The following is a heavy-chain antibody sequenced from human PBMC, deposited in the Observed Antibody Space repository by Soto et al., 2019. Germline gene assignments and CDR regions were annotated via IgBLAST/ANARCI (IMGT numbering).Heavy chain of an antibody. Sequence: GGSLRLSCAASGFTFSSYGMHWVRQAPGKGLEWVAVIWYDGSNKYYADSVKGRFTISRDNSKNTLYLQMNSLRAEDTAVYYCARNLPATFNYYYYGMDVWGQGTTVTVSS. CDR2: IWYDGSNK. V-gene: IGHV3-33*01. CDR3: ARNLPATFNYYYYGMDV. CDR1: GFTFSSYG. D-gene: IGHD3-16*01. J-gene: IGHJ6*02.